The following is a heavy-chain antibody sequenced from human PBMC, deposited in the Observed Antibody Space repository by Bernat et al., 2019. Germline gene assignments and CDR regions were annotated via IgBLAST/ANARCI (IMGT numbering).Heavy chain of an antibody. V-gene: IGHV3-74*01. Sequence: EVQLVESGGGLVQPGGSLRLSCAASGFTFSNYWMHWVRQAPGKGLVWVSRINSDGSDRSYADFVKGRFTISRDNAKNTVYLQMNSLTAEDTAVYYCASPLSGMGDLWGHGTLVTVSS. D-gene: IGHD3-16*01. CDR2: INSDGSDR. J-gene: IGHJ4*01. CDR3: ASPLSGMGDL. CDR1: GFTFSNYW.